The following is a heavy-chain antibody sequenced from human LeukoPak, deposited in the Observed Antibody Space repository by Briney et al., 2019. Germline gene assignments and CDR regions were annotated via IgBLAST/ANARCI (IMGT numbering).Heavy chain of an antibody. CDR1: GYTFTGYY. Sequence: ASVKVSCKASGYTFTGYYMHWVRQAPGQGLEWMGWINPNSGGTNYAQKFQGRVTMTRDTSISTAYMELSRLRSDDTAVYYCARGKPLITMVRGNTWRYYYYMDVWGKGTTVTVSS. CDR3: ARGKPLITMVRGNTWRYYYYMDV. CDR2: INPNSGGT. J-gene: IGHJ6*03. V-gene: IGHV1-2*02. D-gene: IGHD3-10*01.